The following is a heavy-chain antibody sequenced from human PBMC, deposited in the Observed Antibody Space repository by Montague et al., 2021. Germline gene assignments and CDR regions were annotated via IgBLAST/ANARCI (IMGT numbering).Heavy chain of an antibody. J-gene: IGHJ6*01. CDR1: GFSLSTSGVG. D-gene: IGHD2-21*02. CDR2: IFWDDDK. Sequence: PALVKPTQTLTLSCTFSGFSLSTSGVGVGWIRQPPGKALQWLALIFWDDDKRYSPSLKSRLTITKDTSKDQVVLTMTNMDPVDTATDSCAHGLPGTILGHCDLHLLVSHPHQPPSLHQGPIGLPPGTLLQEHLWG. V-gene: IGHV2-5*02. CDR3: AHGLPGTILGHCDLHLLVSHPHQPPSLHQGPIGLPPGTLLQEHL.